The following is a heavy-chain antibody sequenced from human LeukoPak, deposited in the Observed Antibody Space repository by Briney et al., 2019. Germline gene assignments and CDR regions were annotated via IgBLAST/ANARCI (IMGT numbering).Heavy chain of an antibody. CDR2: INPDGSVF. CDR3: ARDTTYGAADI. D-gene: IGHD4-17*01. Sequence: GGSLRLSCGASGFIFSTSWMYWVRQAPGKGLEWVADINPDGSVFYYVDSVKGRFTISRDNARNTLYLQMNSLRDEDTAMYYCARDTTYGAADIWGQGTVVTVTS. V-gene: IGHV3-7*05. J-gene: IGHJ3*02. CDR1: GFIFSTSW.